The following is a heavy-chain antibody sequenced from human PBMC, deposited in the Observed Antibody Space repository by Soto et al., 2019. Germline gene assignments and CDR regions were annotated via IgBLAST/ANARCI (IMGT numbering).Heavy chain of an antibody. D-gene: IGHD1-26*01. V-gene: IGHV4-4*02. CDR3: AGVSGSYYYGMDV. CDR2: IYHSGST. J-gene: IGHJ6*02. Sequence: QVQLQESGPGLVKPSGTLSLTCAVSGGSISSSNWWSWVRQPPGKGLEWIGEIYHSGSTNYNPSLKSRVTLSVDKSKNQFSLKLSSVTAAATAVYYCAGVSGSYYYGMDVWGQGTTVTVSS. CDR1: GGSISSSNW.